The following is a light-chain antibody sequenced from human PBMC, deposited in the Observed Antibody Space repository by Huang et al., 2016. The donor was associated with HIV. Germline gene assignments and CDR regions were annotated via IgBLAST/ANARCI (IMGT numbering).Light chain of an antibody. CDR2: AAS. V-gene: IGKV1-8*01. CDR3: QQYYTYPRT. J-gene: IGKJ1*01. Sequence: AIRITQTPSSLSASTGDRVTITCRASQGISSYLAWYQQEPGRAPRLLIYAASTLQSGVPSRFSGSGSGADFTLTISGLQSEDFAAYYCQQYYTYPRTFGRGTKLEIK. CDR1: QGISSY.